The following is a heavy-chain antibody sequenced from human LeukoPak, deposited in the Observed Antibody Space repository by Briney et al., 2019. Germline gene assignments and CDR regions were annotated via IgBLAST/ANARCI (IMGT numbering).Heavy chain of an antibody. V-gene: IGHV4-39*07. CDR1: GGSISSSSYY. CDR2: IYYSGST. D-gene: IGHD6-6*01. CDR3: AREGAARANYYYYYYMDV. Sequence: SETLSLTCTVSGGSISSSSYYRGWIRQPPGKGLEWIGSIYYSGSTYYNPSLKSRVTISVDTSKNQFSLKLSSVTAADTAVYYCAREGAARANYYYYYYMDVWGKGTTVTVSS. J-gene: IGHJ6*03.